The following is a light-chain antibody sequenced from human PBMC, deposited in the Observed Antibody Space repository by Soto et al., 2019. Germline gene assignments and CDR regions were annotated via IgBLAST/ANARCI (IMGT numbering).Light chain of an antibody. J-gene: IGKJ1*01. CDR3: QQYYTTPWT. Sequence: DIVTTQSPDSLAVSLGERATINCKSSQSVLYSSNNKNYLAWYQQKPRQPPKPLIYWASTRESGVPDRFSGCGSGTNFTLTISSRQAEDVAVYYCQQYYTTPWTFGQGTKVEIK. CDR1: QSVLYSSNNKNY. CDR2: WAS. V-gene: IGKV4-1*01.